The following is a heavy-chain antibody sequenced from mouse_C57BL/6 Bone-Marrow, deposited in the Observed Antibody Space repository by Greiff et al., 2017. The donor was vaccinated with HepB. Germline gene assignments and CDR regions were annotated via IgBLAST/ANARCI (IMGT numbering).Heavy chain of an antibody. Sequence: QVTLKVSGAELVRPGASVTLSCKASGYTFTDYEMHWVKQTPVHGLEWIGAIDPETGGTAYNQKFKGKAILTADKSSSTAYMELRSLTSEDSAVYYCTRYHLHYYGSSYWYFDVWGTGTTVTVSS. CDR3: TRYHLHYYGSSYWYFDV. D-gene: IGHD1-1*01. CDR1: GYTFTDYE. V-gene: IGHV1-15*01. CDR2: IDPETGGT. J-gene: IGHJ1*03.